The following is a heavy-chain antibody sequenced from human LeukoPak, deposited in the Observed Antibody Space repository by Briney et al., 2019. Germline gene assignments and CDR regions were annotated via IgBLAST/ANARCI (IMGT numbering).Heavy chain of an antibody. D-gene: IGHD3-22*01. CDR1: GFTFSIYG. V-gene: IGHV3-33*06. CDR2: IWYDGSNK. Sequence: GGSLRLSCAASGFTFSIYGMHGVRQAPGKGREWVAVIWYDGSNKYYADSVKGRFTISRDNAKNTLYLRMNSMRAEDMAVYYCAKDVLEDYSSAYFDYWGQGTLVTVSS. J-gene: IGHJ4*02. CDR3: AKDVLEDYSSAYFDY.